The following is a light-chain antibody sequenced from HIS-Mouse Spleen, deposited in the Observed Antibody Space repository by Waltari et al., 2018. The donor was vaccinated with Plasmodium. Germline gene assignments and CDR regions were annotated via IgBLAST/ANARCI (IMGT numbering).Light chain of an antibody. V-gene: IGLV3-1*01. CDR3: QAWDSSTVV. CDR1: NLGDKY. J-gene: IGLJ2*01. Sequence: SYELTQPPPASVSPGQTASIICSGDNLGDKYACWYQQKPGQSQVLVIYQDSKRPSGIPERFSGSNSGNTATLTISGTQAMDEADYYCQAWDSSTVVFGGGTKLTVL. CDR2: QDS.